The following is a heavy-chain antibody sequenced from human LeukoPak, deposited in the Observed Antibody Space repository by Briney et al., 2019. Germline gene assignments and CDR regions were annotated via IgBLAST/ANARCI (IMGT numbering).Heavy chain of an antibody. V-gene: IGHV1-2*04. CDR1: GYTFTGYY. CDR3: GRGGTMGDSIVYFDY. CDR2: INPNSGGT. J-gene: IGHJ4*02. D-gene: IGHD4/OR15-4a*01. Sequence: ASVKVSCKASGYTFTGYYMHWVRQAPGQGLEWMGWINPNSGGTNYAQKFQGWVTMTRDTSISTAYMELSRLRSDDTAVYYCGRGGTMGDSIVYFDYWGQGTLVTVSS.